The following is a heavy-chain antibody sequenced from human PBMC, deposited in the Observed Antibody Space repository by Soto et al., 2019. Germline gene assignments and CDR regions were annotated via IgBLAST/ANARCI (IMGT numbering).Heavy chain of an antibody. Sequence: QVQLQESGPGLVKPSQTLSLTCTVSGGSISXGXXXXXWIRQXXXKGLEWIGYIYYSGSTYYNPSLKSXXXXXXXXXXXXXXXXXXXXXXXXXXXXXXXXXXXXXYFDYWGQGTLVTVSS. J-gene: IGHJ4*02. CDR1: GGSISXGXXX. CDR2: IYYSGST. CDR3: XXXXXXXYFDY. V-gene: IGHV4-31*01.